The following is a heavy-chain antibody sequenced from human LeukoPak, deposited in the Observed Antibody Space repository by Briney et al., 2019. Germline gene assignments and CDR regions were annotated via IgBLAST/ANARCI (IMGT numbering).Heavy chain of an antibody. CDR1: GYTFTSYY. J-gene: IGHJ3*02. CDR3: ARDMITFGGVIVIPDAFDI. Sequence: ASVKVSCKASGYTFTSYYMHWVRQAPGQGLEWMGWISAYNGNTNYAQKLQGRVTMTTDTSTSTAYMELRSLRSDDTAVYYCARDMITFGGVIVIPDAFDIWGQGTMVTVSS. V-gene: IGHV1-18*04. D-gene: IGHD3-16*02. CDR2: ISAYNGNT.